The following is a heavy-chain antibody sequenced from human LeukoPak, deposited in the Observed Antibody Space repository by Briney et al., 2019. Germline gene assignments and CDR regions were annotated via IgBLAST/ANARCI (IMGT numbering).Heavy chain of an antibody. Sequence: SETLSLTCTVSGGSISSSNYYWGWIRQPPGKGLEWIGSIYYSGSTYYNPSLKSRVTISVDTSKNQFSLKLSSVTAADTAVYYCASSTYYYYYYMYVWGKGTTVTISS. V-gene: IGHV4-39*01. CDR1: GGSISSSNYY. J-gene: IGHJ6*03. CDR2: IYYSGST. CDR3: ASSTYYYYYYMYV.